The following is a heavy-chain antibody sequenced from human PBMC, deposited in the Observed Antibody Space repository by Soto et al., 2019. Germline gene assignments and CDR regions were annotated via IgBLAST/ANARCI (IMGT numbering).Heavy chain of an antibody. CDR2: TSGSGVST. CDR3: AKGYDGTSGQRWFDP. Sequence: EVQLFQSGGGLVQPGGSLRLSCAASGFAFSNYAMNWVRQASGKGLEWVSATSGSGVSTYYADSVKGRFTIFRDNSKKTLYLQMNSLRAEDTAVYYCAKGYDGTSGQRWFDPWGQGSLVTVSS. V-gene: IGHV3-23*01. CDR1: GFAFSNYA. D-gene: IGHD3-22*01. J-gene: IGHJ5*02.